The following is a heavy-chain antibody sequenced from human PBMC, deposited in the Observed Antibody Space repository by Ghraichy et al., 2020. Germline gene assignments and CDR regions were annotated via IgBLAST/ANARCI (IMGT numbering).Heavy chain of an antibody. CDR3: ARDIVVVPAAIGYYYYGMDV. J-gene: IGHJ6*02. Sequence: SGPTLVKPTQTLTLTCTFSGFSLSTSGMCVSWIRQPPGKALEWLARIDWDDDKYYSTSLKTRLTISKDTSKNQVVLTMTNMDPVDTATYYCARDIVVVPAAIGYYYYGMDVWGQGTTVTVSS. D-gene: IGHD2-2*01. CDR1: GFSLSTSGMC. CDR2: IDWDDDK. V-gene: IGHV2-70*11.